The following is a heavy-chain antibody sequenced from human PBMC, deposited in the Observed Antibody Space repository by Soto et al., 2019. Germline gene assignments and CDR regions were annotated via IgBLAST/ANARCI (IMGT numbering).Heavy chain of an antibody. V-gene: IGHV2-5*01. D-gene: IGHD3-3*01. CDR3: AHSPYDFYSASAYFDP. CDR1: GFSLSTSGEG. Sequence: QITLKESGPTLVKPTETLTLTCTFSGFSLSTSGEGVGWIRQPPGKALEWLAIIYWNDDERYSPSLSSRLTITKASSENQVVLTLTNMDPVDTATYYCAHSPYDFYSASAYFDPWGQGTLVTVSS. J-gene: IGHJ5*02. CDR2: IYWNDDE.